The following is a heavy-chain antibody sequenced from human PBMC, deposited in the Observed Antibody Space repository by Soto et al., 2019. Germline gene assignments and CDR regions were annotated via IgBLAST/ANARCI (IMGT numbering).Heavy chain of an antibody. J-gene: IGHJ5*02. CDR2: IKQDGSEK. CDR1: GFTFSNYW. CDR3: AREAYRGYKGRRWFDP. V-gene: IGHV3-7*01. D-gene: IGHD2-15*01. Sequence: EVQLVESGGGLVQPGGSLRLSCAASGFTFSNYWMSWVRQAPGKGLEWVANIKQDGSEKYYVDSLKGRFTISRDNTKNSLFLQVDTLRAEDTAVYYCAREAYRGYKGRRWFDPWGQGTLVTVSS.